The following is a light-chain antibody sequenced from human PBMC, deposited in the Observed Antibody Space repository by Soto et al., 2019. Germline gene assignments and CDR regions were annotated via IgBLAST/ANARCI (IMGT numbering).Light chain of an antibody. J-gene: IGKJ1*01. CDR1: QSVSSSY. Sequence: IGFTQSPGPLSLSPGERATLSCRASQSVSSSYLAWYQQKPGLAPRLVIYDASNRATGIQDRFSGSGSGTDFTLNISRLETEDFAVYYCQQYNKWPRTFGQGTKVDIK. CDR3: QQYNKWPRT. CDR2: DAS. V-gene: IGKV3-20*01.